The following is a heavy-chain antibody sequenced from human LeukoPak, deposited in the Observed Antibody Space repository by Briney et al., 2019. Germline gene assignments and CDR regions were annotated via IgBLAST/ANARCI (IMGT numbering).Heavy chain of an antibody. CDR3: ARVVGDGYSDY. CDR2: IYYTGTT. J-gene: IGHJ4*02. D-gene: IGHD5-24*01. CDR1: GGSISSSSYY. Sequence: SETLSLTCTASGGSISSSSYYWGWIRQPPGKGLEWIGSIYYTGTTNYNPSLKSRVTISVDTSKNQFSLKLSSVTAADTAVYYCARVVGDGYSDYWGQGTLVTVSS. V-gene: IGHV4-39*07.